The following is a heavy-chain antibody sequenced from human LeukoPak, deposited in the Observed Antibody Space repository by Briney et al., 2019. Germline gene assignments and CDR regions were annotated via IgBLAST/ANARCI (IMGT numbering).Heavy chain of an antibody. CDR1: GFTVSSNY. Sequence: GGSLRPSCAASGFTVSSNYMTWVRQAPGKGLEWVSVIYSGGSTYYADSVKGRFTISRDNSKNTLYLQMNSLRAEDTAVYYCARDRSGSYDYWGQGTLVTVSS. J-gene: IGHJ4*02. CDR3: ARDRSGSYDY. D-gene: IGHD1-26*01. V-gene: IGHV3-53*01. CDR2: IYSGGST.